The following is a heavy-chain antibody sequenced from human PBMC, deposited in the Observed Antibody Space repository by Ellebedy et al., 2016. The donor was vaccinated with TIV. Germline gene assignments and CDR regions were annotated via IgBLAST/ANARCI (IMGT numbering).Heavy chain of an antibody. CDR1: GGSISSSSYY. Sequence: SETLSLTXTVSGGSISSSSYYWGWIRQPPGKGLEWIGSIYYSGSTYYNPSLKSRVTISVDRSKNQFSLKLSSVTAADTAVYYCARGALHYYDSSGYYTNFDYWGQGTLVTVSS. D-gene: IGHD3-22*01. CDR2: IYYSGST. CDR3: ARGALHYYDSSGYYTNFDY. J-gene: IGHJ4*02. V-gene: IGHV4-39*07.